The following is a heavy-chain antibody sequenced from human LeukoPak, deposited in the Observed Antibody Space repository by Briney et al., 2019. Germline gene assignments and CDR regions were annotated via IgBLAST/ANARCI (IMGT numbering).Heavy chain of an antibody. V-gene: IGHV1-2*02. Sequence: ASVKVSCKASGYTFTGYYMHWVRQAPGQGLEWMGWINPNSGGTNYAQKFQGRVTMTRDTSISTAYMELSRLRSDDTAVYYCARARIIMVRGVITTGFQHWARAPWSPSPQ. D-gene: IGHD3-10*01. CDR1: GYTFTGYY. J-gene: IGHJ1*01. CDR2: INPNSGGT. CDR3: ARARIIMVRGVITTGFQH.